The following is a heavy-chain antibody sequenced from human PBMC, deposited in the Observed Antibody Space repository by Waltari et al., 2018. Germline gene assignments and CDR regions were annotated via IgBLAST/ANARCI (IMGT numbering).Heavy chain of an antibody. CDR1: GHTLSELS. V-gene: IGHV1-24*01. Sequence: QVQLVQSGAEVRKPGASVKVSCKVLGHTLSELSMHWVRQAPGKGPQWMGGYDPGAGEINSAQRFQCRLTMTADTSTDTAFMELRSLRSEDTAVYFCLTGLLTISGVTNDFWGQGTLVTVSS. CDR2: YDPGAGEI. J-gene: IGHJ4*02. CDR3: LTGLLTISGVTNDF. D-gene: IGHD3-3*01.